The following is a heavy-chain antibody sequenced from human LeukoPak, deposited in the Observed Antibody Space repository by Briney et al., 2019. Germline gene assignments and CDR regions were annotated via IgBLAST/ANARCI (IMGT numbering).Heavy chain of an antibody. CDR1: GFTVSSNH. CDR3: ARDNRWLIRLYSSSGVLLRYGMDV. CDR2: IYSGGST. Sequence: QTGGSLRLSCAASGFTVSSNHMSWVRQAPGKGLEWVSVIYSGGSTYYADSVKGRFTISRDNSKNTLYLQMNSLRAEDTAVYYCARDNRWLIRLYSSSGVLLRYGMDVWGQGTTVTVSS. J-gene: IGHJ6*02. V-gene: IGHV3-53*01. D-gene: IGHD6-13*01.